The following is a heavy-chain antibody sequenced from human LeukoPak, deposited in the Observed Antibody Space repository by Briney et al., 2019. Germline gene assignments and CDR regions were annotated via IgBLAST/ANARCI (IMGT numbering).Heavy chain of an antibody. V-gene: IGHV4-59*08. J-gene: IGHJ3*02. D-gene: IGHD5-18*01. CDR2: IYFSGNT. CDR1: GGSISNYY. Sequence: PSETLSLTCAVSGGSISNYYWSWIRQPPGKGLEWIGYIYFSGNTNYNPSFKSRVTISVDTSRNHFSLKLSSVTAADTAVYYCARQSSNTAAFDMWGQGTMVTVSS. CDR3: ARQSSNTAAFDM.